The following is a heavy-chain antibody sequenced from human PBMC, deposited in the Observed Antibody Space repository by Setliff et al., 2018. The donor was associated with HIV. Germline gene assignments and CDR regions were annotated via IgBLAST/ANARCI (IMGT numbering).Heavy chain of an antibody. J-gene: IGHJ4*02. D-gene: IGHD6-19*01. V-gene: IGHV4-31*03. CDR1: GGSISSGGYY. Sequence: SETLSLTCTVSGGSISSGGYYWSWIRQHPGKGLEWIGFIYYSGNTYYNPSLKRRVSMSVDTSKNQFSLNLSSVTAADTAVYYCATYYIAVAGTFPYWGQGTLVTVSS. CDR2: IYYSGNT. CDR3: ATYYIAVAGTFPY.